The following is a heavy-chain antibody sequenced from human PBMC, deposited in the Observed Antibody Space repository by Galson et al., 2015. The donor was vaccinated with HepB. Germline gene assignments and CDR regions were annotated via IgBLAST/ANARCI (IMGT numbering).Heavy chain of an antibody. CDR3: ARVIPSMAGYTDY. Sequence: LRLSCAASGFASSDYYMTWIRRAPGKGLEWLSYISGSGGNINYADSVKGRFTISRDNAKNSLYLQMNSLRAEDTAVYYCARVIPSMAGYTDYWGQGTLVAVSS. J-gene: IGHJ4*02. V-gene: IGHV3-11*01. D-gene: IGHD3-9*01. CDR2: ISGSGGNI. CDR1: GFASSDYY.